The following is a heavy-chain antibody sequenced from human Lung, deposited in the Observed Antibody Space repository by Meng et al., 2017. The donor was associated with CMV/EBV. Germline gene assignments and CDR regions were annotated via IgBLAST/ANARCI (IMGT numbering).Heavy chain of an antibody. J-gene: IGHJ3*01. Sequence: SXTXSLXCTVSGVSVTYNSYYWSWIRQSPGKGLEWIGYIYVSKNTKYNPSLQSRVTMSVDTTKNQVFLKLSSVTAADTAVYYCARDRAWFGRGSFDFWGQGXVVTVSS. CDR2: IYVSKNT. V-gene: IGHV4-61*01. D-gene: IGHD3-10*01. CDR3: ARDRAWFGRGSFDF. CDR1: GVSVTYNSYY.